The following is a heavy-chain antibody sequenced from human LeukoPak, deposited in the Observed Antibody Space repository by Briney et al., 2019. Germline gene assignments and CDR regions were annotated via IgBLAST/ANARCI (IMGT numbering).Heavy chain of an antibody. D-gene: IGHD3-9*01. CDR2: TYYSGST. V-gene: IGHV4-59*01. Sequence: PSETLSLTCTVSGGSISSYYWSWIRQPPGKGLEWIGYTYYSGSTNYNPSLKSRVTISVDTSKNQFSLKLSSVTAADTAVYYCARTIRYFDWLSYYFDYWGQGTLVTVSS. CDR3: ARTIRYFDWLSYYFDY. CDR1: GGSISSYY. J-gene: IGHJ4*02.